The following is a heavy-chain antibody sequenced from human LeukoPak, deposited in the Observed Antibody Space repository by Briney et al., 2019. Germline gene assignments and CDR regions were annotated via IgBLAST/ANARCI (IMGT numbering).Heavy chain of an antibody. V-gene: IGHV4-59*01. Sequence: PSETLSLTCAVYGGSFSGYYWSWIRQPPGKGLEWIGYIYYSGSTNYNPSLKSRVTISVDTSKNQFSLKLSSVTAADTAVYYCARVTVTTSFDLWGRGTLVTVSS. J-gene: IGHJ2*01. CDR1: GGSFSGYY. CDR2: IYYSGST. D-gene: IGHD4-17*01. CDR3: ARVTVTTSFDL.